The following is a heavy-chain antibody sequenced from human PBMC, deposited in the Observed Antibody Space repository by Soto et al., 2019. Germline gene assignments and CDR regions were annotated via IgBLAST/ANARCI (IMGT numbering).Heavy chain of an antibody. D-gene: IGHD3-3*01. CDR1: GFSLTTSGVG. J-gene: IGHJ4*02. Sequence: QITLNESGPTVVRPTETLTLTCRFSGFSLTTSGVGVGWIRQSPGKAPEWLALIYCDDDKRYSASLKSRLTITKDTSKIQVVLTVSDLDPTDTATYSCAHRVLRTVFGLVSTTAIYFDFWGQGTPVAVSS. V-gene: IGHV2-5*02. CDR3: AHRVLRTVFGLVSTTAIYFDF. CDR2: IYCDDDK.